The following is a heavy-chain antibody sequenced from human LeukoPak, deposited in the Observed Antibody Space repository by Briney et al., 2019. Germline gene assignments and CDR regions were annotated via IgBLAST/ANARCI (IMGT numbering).Heavy chain of an antibody. J-gene: IGHJ4*02. V-gene: IGHV4-39*01. D-gene: IGHD2-2*02. CDR1: GGSISNYY. CDR2: IYYSGST. CDR3: ARLKYQLLYNDY. Sequence: PSETLSLTCTVSGGSISNYYWGWIRQPPGKGLEWIGSIYYSGSTYYNPSLKSRVTISVDTSKNQFSLKLSSVTAADTAVYYCARLKYQLLYNDYWGQGTLVTVSS.